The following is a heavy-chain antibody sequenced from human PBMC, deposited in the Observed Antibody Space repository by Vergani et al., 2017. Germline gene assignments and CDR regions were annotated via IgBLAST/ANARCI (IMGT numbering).Heavy chain of an antibody. CDR2: IIPILGIA. CDR3: ASADYSGNLPGDY. D-gene: IGHD4-23*01. J-gene: IGHJ4*02. V-gene: IGHV1-69*02. Sequence: QVQLVQSGAEVKKPGSSVKVSCKASGGTFSSYTISWVRQAPGQGLEWMGRIIPILGIANYAQKFQGRVTITADKSTSTAYMELSSLRSEDTAVYYCASADYSGNLPGDYWGQGTLVTVSS. CDR1: GGTFSSYT.